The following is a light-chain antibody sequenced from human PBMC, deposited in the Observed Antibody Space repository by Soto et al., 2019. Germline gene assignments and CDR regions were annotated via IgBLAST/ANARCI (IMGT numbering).Light chain of an antibody. CDR2: AAS. Sequence: IQMTQSPSSLSASVWDRVTITCQATQEIRKYLNWYQQKPGKAPKRLIYAASSLQSGVPSRFSGSGSGTEFTLTISSLQPEDFATYYCLQHNSYPSITFGQGTRLEIK. J-gene: IGKJ5*01. CDR1: QEIRKY. V-gene: IGKV1-17*01. CDR3: LQHNSYPSIT.